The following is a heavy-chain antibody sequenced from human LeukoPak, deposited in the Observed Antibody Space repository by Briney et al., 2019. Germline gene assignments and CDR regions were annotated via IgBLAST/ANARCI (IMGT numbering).Heavy chain of an antibody. CDR2: IIPIFGTA. D-gene: IGHD5-24*01. Sequence: GASVKVSRKASGGTFSSYAISWVRQAPGQGLEWMGGIIPIFGTANYAQKFQGRVTITTDESTSTAYMELSSLRSEDTAVYYCARDGYNFGMTYWGQGTLVTVSS. CDR1: GGTFSSYA. CDR3: ARDGYNFGMTY. J-gene: IGHJ4*02. V-gene: IGHV1-69*05.